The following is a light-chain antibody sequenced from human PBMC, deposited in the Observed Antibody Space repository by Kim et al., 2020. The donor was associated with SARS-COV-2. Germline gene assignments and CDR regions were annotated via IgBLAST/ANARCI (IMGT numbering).Light chain of an antibody. CDR2: KDT. CDR3: YSAADSNLV. Sequence: SYELTQPSSVSVSPGQTARITCSGDLLAKKFARWFQQKPGQAPVLVIYKDTERPSGIPERFSGSSSGTTVTLTISGAQVDDEADYYCYSAADSNLVFGGGTKLTVL. V-gene: IGLV3-27*01. CDR1: LLAKKF. J-gene: IGLJ3*02.